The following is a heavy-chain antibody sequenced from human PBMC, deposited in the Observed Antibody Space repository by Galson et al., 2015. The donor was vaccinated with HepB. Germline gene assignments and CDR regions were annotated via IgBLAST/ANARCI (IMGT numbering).Heavy chain of an antibody. Sequence: SVKVSCKVSGYTLTELSIHWVRQAPGKGLEWMGGFDPEDGETIYAQNFQGRVTMTEDTSTYTTYMELSSLRSEDTAVYYCATVGRYYDILTGYFLTNWFDPWGQGTLVTASS. CDR2: FDPEDGET. D-gene: IGHD3-9*01. CDR1: GYTLTELS. J-gene: IGHJ5*02. V-gene: IGHV1-24*01. CDR3: ATVGRYYDILTGYFLTNWFDP.